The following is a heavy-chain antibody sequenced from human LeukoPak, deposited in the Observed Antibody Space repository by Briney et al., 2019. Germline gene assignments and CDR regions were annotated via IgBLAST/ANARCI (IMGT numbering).Heavy chain of an antibody. CDR1: GFTFSSYS. Sequence: PGGSLRLSCAASGFTFSSYSMNWVRQAPGKGLEWVSSISSSSSYIYYADSVKGRFTISRDNAKNSLYLQMNSLRAEDTAVYYCARDRGRYYDSSGYYYDYWGQGTLVTVSS. D-gene: IGHD3-22*01. CDR2: ISSSSSYI. CDR3: ARDRGRYYDSSGYYYDY. V-gene: IGHV3-21*01. J-gene: IGHJ4*02.